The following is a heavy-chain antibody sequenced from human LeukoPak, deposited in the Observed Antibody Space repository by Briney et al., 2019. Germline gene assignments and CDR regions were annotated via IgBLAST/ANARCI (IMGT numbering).Heavy chain of an antibody. CDR3: ARVRGAAAGTPRLANWFDP. CDR1: GYTFTGYY. CDR2: INPNSGGT. D-gene: IGHD6-13*01. J-gene: IGHJ5*02. Sequence: GASVKVSCKASGYTFTGYYMHWVRQAPGQGLEWMGWINPNSGGTNYAQKFQGRVTITRDTSISTAYMELSRLRSDDTAVYYCARVRGAAAGTPRLANWFDPWGQGTLVTVSS. V-gene: IGHV1-2*02.